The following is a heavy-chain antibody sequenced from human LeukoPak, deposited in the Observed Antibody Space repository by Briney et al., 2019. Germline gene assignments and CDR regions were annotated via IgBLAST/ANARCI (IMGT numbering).Heavy chain of an antibody. CDR2: INHSGST. CDR3: ARGGFTIFSGGAFDI. J-gene: IGHJ3*02. Sequence: SETLSLTCAVYGGSFSGYYWSWIRQPPGKGLEWIGEINHSGSTNYNPSLKSRVTISVDTSKNQFSLNLSSVTAADTAVYYCARGGFTIFSGGAFDIWGQGTMVTVSS. V-gene: IGHV4-34*01. D-gene: IGHD3-9*01. CDR1: GGSFSGYY.